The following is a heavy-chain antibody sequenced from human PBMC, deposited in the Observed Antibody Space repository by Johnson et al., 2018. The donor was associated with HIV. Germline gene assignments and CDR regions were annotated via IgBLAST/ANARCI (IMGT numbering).Heavy chain of an antibody. D-gene: IGHD2-21*01. Sequence: QVQLVESGGGVVQPGGSLRLSCAASGFTFSSYGIHWVRQAPGKGLEWVAFIRYDGTNKYYSGSVKGRFTISRDNSNNTLYLQMNSLKAEDTAVYYCARYCGGGCYPNYDARDLWGQGTMVTVSS. CDR1: GFTFSSYG. CDR3: ARYCGGGCYPNYDARDL. V-gene: IGHV3-30*02. J-gene: IGHJ3*01. CDR2: IRYDGTNK.